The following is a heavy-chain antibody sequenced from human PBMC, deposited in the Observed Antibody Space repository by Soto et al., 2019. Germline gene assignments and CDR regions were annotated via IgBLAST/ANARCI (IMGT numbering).Heavy chain of an antibody. CDR2: NNHSEST. CDR1: GGSFSGYY. D-gene: IGHD2-2*01. CDR3: VRNRYCSSTSCYVDDYYYGMDV. V-gene: IGHV4-34*01. Sequence: PSETLSLTCAVYGGSFSGYYWSWIRQPPGKGLEWIGENNHSESTNYNPSHKSRVTISVDTSKNQFSIKMSSVTAADTAVYYCVRNRYCSSTSCYVDDYYYGMDVWGQGTTVTVS. J-gene: IGHJ6*02.